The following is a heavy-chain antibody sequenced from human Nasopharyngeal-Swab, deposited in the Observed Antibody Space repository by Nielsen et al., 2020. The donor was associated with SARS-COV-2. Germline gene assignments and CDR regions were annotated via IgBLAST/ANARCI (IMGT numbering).Heavy chain of an antibody. CDR1: GGAFSGYY. D-gene: IGHD3-9*01. CDR2: INHSGST. V-gene: IGHV4-34*01. CDR3: ARRAVLRYPWPTKMGNAFDI. J-gene: IGHJ3*02. Sequence: SETLSLTCAVYGGAFSGYYWSWLRQPPGKGLEWIGEINHSGSTNYNPSLKSRVTISVDTSKNQFSLKLSSVTAADTAVYYCARRAVLRYPWPTKMGNAFDIWGQGTMVTVSS.